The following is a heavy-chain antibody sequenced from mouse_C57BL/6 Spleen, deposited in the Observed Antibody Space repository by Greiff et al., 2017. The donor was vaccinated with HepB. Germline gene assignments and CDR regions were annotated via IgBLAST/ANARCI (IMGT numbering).Heavy chain of an antibody. CDR2: ISDGGSYT. D-gene: IGHD1-1*01. J-gene: IGHJ4*01. Sequence: EVQGVESGGGLVKPGGSLKLSCAASGFTFSSYAMSWVRQTPEKRLEWVATISDGGSYTYYPDNVKGRFTISRDNAKNNLYLQMSHLKSEDTAMYYCARDQGYYGSSYDYYAMDYWGQGTSVTVSS. CDR3: ARDQGYYGSSYDYYAMDY. V-gene: IGHV5-4*01. CDR1: GFTFSSYA.